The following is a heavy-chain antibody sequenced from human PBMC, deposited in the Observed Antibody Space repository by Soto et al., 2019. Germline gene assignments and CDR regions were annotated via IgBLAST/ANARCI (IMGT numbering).Heavy chain of an antibody. D-gene: IGHD3-22*01. V-gene: IGHV3-23*01. CDR1: GFTFSSYA. J-gene: IGHJ4*02. Sequence: GGSLRLPCAASGFTFSSYAMSWVRQAPGKGLEWVSAISGSGGSTYYADSVKGRFTISRDNSKNTLYLQMNSLRAEDTAVYYCAKDQTLYYYDSSGYYYWGQGTLVTVSS. CDR2: ISGSGGST. CDR3: AKDQTLYYYDSSGYYY.